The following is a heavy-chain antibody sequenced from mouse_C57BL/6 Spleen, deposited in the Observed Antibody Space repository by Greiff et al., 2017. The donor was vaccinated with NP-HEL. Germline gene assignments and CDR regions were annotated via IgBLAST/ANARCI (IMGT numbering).Heavy chain of an antibody. CDR1: GYTFTDYY. D-gene: IGHD1-1*01. CDR3: AREANYYGSSYGYFDV. CDR2: IFPGSGST. Sequence: QVQLKESGPELVKPGASVKISCKASGYTFTDYYINWVKQRPGQGLEWIGWIFPGSGSTYYNEKFKGKATLTVDKSSSTAYMLLSSLTSEDSAVYFCAREANYYGSSYGYFDVWGTGTTVTVSS. J-gene: IGHJ1*03. V-gene: IGHV1-75*01.